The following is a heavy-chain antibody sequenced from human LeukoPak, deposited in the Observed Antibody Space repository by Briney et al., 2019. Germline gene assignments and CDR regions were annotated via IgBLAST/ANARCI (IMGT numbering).Heavy chain of an antibody. CDR2: MHQSGTT. D-gene: IGHD3-10*01. CDR1: GGSISSSDW. CDR3: ASADYYRLDF. V-gene: IGHV4-4*02. Sequence: PSGTLSLTCAVSGGSISSSDWWSWVRQSPGKGLEWIGEMHQSGTTNYNPSLKSRVTMSVDKSKNQFTLKLSSVTAADTAVYFCASADYYRLDFWGQGTLVTVSS. J-gene: IGHJ4*02.